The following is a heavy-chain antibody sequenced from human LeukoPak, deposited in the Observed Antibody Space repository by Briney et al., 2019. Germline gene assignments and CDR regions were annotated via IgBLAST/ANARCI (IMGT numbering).Heavy chain of an antibody. V-gene: IGHV4-59*08. CDR3: ARHPHYYGSGRPYFQH. D-gene: IGHD3-10*01. CDR1: GGSISSYY. Sequence: RTPETLSLTCTVSGGSISSYYWSWIRQPPGKGLEWIGYIYYSGSTNYNPSLKSRVTISVDTSKNQFSLKLSSVTAADTAVYYCARHPHYYGSGRPYFQHWGQGTLVTVSS. J-gene: IGHJ1*01. CDR2: IYYSGST.